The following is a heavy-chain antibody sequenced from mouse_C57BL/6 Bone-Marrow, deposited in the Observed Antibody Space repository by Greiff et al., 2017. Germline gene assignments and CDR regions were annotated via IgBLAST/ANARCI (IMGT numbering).Heavy chain of an antibody. J-gene: IGHJ3*01. V-gene: IGHV1-69*01. D-gene: IGHD1-1*01. CDR2: IDPSDSYT. CDR1: GYTFTSYW. Sequence: VQLQQPGAELVMPGASVKLSCKASGYTFTSYWMHWVKQRPGQGLEWIGEIDPSDSYTNYNQKFKGKSTLTVDKSSSTAYMQLSSLTSDDSAVYYCAKEGDYYGSAWFAYWGQGTLVTVSA. CDR3: AKEGDYYGSAWFAY.